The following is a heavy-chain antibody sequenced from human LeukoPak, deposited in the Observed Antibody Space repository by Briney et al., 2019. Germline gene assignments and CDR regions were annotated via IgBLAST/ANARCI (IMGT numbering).Heavy chain of an antibody. J-gene: IGHJ4*02. V-gene: IGHV4-34*01. D-gene: IGHD4-11*01. CDR2: INHSGST. Sequence: SRTLSLTCAVYGGSFSGYFWNWIRQSPGKGLEWIGEINHSGSTNYNPSLKSRVTISVDTSKNQFSLKLSSVTAAHTAVYYCARYYSNYLFDYWGQGTLVTVSS. CDR3: ARYYSNYLFDY. CDR1: GGSFSGYF.